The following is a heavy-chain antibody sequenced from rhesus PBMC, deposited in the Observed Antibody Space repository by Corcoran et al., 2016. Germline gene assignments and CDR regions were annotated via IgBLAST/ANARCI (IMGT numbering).Heavy chain of an antibody. Sequence: QVQLQESGPGLVKPSETLSLTCAVSGGSISDSYYWNWIRQPPGKGLGWIGNIYGSSGSPYYNPSLKRRVTISKDTSKNQFSLKLSSGTAADTAVYYCARGGADGAADYWGQGVLVTVSS. D-gene: IGHD2-33*01. CDR2: IYGSSGSP. J-gene: IGHJ4*01. CDR1: GGSISDSYY. V-gene: IGHV4S7*01. CDR3: ARGGADGAADY.